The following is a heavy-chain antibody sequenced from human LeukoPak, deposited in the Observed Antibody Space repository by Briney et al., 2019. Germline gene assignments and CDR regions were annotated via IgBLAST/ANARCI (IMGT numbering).Heavy chain of an antibody. D-gene: IGHD7-27*01. J-gene: IGHJ4*02. V-gene: IGHV3-30*18. CDR3: AKSGDQITFDY. CDR1: GFTFSSYD. Sequence: GGSLRLSCAASGFTFSSYDMHWVRQAPGKGLEWVAVISYDGSNKYNADSVKGRFTISRDDSKNTLYLQMNSLRPEDTAVYFCAKSGDQITFDYWGQGTLVTVSP. CDR2: ISYDGSNK.